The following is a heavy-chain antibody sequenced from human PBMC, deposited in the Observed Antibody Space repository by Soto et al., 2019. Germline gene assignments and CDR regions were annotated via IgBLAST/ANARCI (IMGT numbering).Heavy chain of an antibody. CDR3: ARLGRMVYAIIDY. J-gene: IGHJ4*02. Sequence: SETLSLTCTVSGGSISSSSYYWGWIRQPPGKGLEWIGSIYYIGSTYYNPSLKSRVTISVDTSKNQFSLKLSSVTAADTAVYYCARLGRMVYAIIDYWGQGTLVTVSS. CDR1: GGSISSSSYY. D-gene: IGHD2-8*01. V-gene: IGHV4-39*01. CDR2: IYYIGST.